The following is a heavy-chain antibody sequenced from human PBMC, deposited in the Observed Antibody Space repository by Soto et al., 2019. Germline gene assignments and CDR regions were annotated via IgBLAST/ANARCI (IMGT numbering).Heavy chain of an antibody. CDR2: ISGNGYYK. CDR3: AKDLGYYGSGSYYQFDY. V-gene: IGHV3-23*01. CDR1: GFTFSSYA. D-gene: IGHD3-10*01. Sequence: GGSLRLSCAASGFTFSSYAMSWVRQAPGKGLEWVSGISGNGYYKYYADSVRGRFTISRDNSKNMLYLQMSSLRAEDTALYYCAKDLGYYGSGSYYQFDYWGQGTLVTVSS. J-gene: IGHJ4*02.